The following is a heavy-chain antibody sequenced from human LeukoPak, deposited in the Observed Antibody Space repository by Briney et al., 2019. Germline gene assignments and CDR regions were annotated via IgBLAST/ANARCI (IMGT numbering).Heavy chain of an antibody. Sequence: ASVKVSCKASGYTFTSYDINWVRQATGQGLEWMGWMNPNSGNTGYAQKFQGRVTMTRNTSISTAYMELSSLRSEDTAVYYCARARRRAIDYYYYYYMDVWAKGPRSPSP. CDR2: MNPNSGNT. V-gene: IGHV1-8*01. D-gene: IGHD3-10*01. CDR3: ARARRRAIDYYYYYYMDV. J-gene: IGHJ6*03. CDR1: GYTFTSYD.